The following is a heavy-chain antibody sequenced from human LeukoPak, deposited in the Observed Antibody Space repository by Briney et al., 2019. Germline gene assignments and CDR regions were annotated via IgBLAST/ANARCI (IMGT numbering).Heavy chain of an antibody. CDR2: ISSSSSTI. D-gene: IGHD3-3*01. Sequence: PGGSLRLSCAASGFTFSSYSMNWVRQAPGKGLEWVSYISSSSSTIYYADSVKGRFTISRDNAKNSLYLQMNSLRAEDTAVYYCARDRDFWSDLAHYYNYYMDVWGKGTTVTVSS. CDR3: ARDRDFWSDLAHYYNYYMDV. J-gene: IGHJ6*03. V-gene: IGHV3-48*04. CDR1: GFTFSSYS.